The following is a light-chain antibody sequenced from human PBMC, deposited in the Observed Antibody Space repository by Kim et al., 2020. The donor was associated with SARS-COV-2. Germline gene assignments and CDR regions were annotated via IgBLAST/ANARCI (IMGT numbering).Light chain of an antibody. CDR3: QQYGTSPWT. V-gene: IGKV3-20*01. CDR1: QSVSSTY. Sequence: PPGKRATLSCRASQSVSSTYFGWYQQKPGQAPRVLIYGASSRVTGIPDRFSGSGSGADFTLTISRLEPEDFAVYYCQQYGTSPWTFGQGTKVDIK. CDR2: GAS. J-gene: IGKJ1*01.